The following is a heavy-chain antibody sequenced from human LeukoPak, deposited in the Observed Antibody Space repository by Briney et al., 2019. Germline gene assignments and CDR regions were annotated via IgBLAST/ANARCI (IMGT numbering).Heavy chain of an antibody. V-gene: IGHV1-69*13. J-gene: IGHJ6*02. CDR2: IIPIFGTA. CDR3: ARVMHWDTVMARGRGMDV. CDR1: GGTFSSYA. D-gene: IGHD5-18*01. Sequence: SVKVSCKASGGTFSSYAISWVRQAPGQGLEWMGGIIPIFGTANYAQEFQGRVTITADESTSTAYMELRSLRSDDTAVYYCARVMHWDTVMARGRGMDVWGQGTTVTVSS.